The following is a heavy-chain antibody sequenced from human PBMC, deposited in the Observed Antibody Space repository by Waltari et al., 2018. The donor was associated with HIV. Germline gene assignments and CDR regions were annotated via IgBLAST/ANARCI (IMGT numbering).Heavy chain of an antibody. D-gene: IGHD2-21*02. CDR1: GSTSRRHY. CDR2: IYSGGST. J-gene: IGHJ6*02. Sequence: EVQLVESGGGLVQPGGSLRLSCAASGSTSRRHYISGVRQAPGKGLEWVSVIYSGGSTYYADSVKGRFTISRDNSKNTLYLQMNSLRAEDTAVYYCASIAYCGGDCYPRGMDVWGQGTTVTVSS. CDR3: ASIAYCGGDCYPRGMDV. V-gene: IGHV3-66*01.